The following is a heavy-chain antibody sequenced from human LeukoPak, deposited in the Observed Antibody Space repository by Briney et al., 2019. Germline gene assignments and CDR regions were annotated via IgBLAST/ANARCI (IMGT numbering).Heavy chain of an antibody. CDR1: GGSISSYY. CDR3: ARGGSGYDSFYYYGMDV. J-gene: IGHJ6*02. CDR2: IYDSGST. Sequence: SETLSLTCTVSGGSISSYYWSWIRQPPGKGLEWIGYIYDSGSTNYNPSLKSRVTISVDTSKNQFSLKRSSVTAADTAVYYCARGGSGYDSFYYYGMDVWGQGTTVTVSS. D-gene: IGHD5-12*01. V-gene: IGHV4-59*01.